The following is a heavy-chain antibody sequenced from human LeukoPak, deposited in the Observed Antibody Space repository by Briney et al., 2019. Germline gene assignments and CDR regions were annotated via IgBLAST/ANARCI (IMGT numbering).Heavy chain of an antibody. CDR2: IYYSGST. CDR3: ARDYYGSGSYDY. Sequence: SQTLSLTCTVSGGSISSGGYYWSWIRQHPGKGPEWIGYIYYSGSTYYNPSLKSRVTISVDTSKNQFSLKLSSVTAADTAVYYCARDYYGSGSYDYWGQGTLVTVSS. CDR1: GGSISSGGYY. D-gene: IGHD3-10*01. J-gene: IGHJ4*02. V-gene: IGHV4-31*03.